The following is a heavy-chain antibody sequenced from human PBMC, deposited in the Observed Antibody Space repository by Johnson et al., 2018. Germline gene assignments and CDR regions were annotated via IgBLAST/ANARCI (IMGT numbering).Heavy chain of an antibody. CDR3: AKMPDSSGSYNNYYYYYMDV. V-gene: IGHV3-23*04. D-gene: IGHD3-22*01. Sequence: VQLGESGGGLVKPRGSLRLFCAASGFTSSDYHMSWIRQAPGKGLEWVSGIRGSGGITFYADSVKGRFPISRDNSKNTLYLQMNNLRDEDTAVYYCAKMPDSSGSYNNYYYYYMDVWGKGTTVTVSS. CDR1: GFTSSDYH. CDR2: IRGSGGIT. J-gene: IGHJ6*03.